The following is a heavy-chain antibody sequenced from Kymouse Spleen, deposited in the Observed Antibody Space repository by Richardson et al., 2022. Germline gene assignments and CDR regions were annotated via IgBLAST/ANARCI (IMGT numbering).Heavy chain of an antibody. V-gene: IGHV4-34*01. CDR2: INHSGST. CDR3: ARYNWNYAFDI. Sequence: QVQLQQWGAGLLKPSETLSLTCAVYGGSFSGYYWSWIRQPPGKGLEWIGEINHSGSTNYNPSLKSRVTISVDTSKNQFSLKLSSVTAADTAVYYCARYNWNYAFDIWGQGTMVTVSS. J-gene: IGHJ3*02. CDR1: GGSFSGYY. D-gene: IGHD1-7*01.